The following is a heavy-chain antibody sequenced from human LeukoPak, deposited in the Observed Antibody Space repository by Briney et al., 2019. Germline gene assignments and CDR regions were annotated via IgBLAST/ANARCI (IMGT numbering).Heavy chain of an antibody. CDR3: ARLVSAPPCYYYYYMDV. D-gene: IGHD2-2*01. V-gene: IGHV1-8*01. CDR2: MNPDSGDT. Sequence: AAVKVSCKASGYTFTSYDINWVRQATGQGLEWMGWMNPDSGDTGYAQKFQGRVTITRNTSMSTAYMDLSSLRSEDTAVYYCARLVSAPPCYYYYYMDVWGKGTTVTVSS. J-gene: IGHJ6*03. CDR1: GYTFTSYD.